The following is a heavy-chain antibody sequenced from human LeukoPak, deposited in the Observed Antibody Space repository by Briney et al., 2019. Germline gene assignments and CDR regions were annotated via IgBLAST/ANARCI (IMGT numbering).Heavy chain of an antibody. Sequence: GGSLRLSCAASGFTFSSYAMSWVRQAPGKGLEWVSAISGSDGSTYYADSVKGRFTISRDNSKNTLYLQMNSLRAEDTAVYYCAKDYYDGSGYYYGFDYWGQGTLV. J-gene: IGHJ4*02. CDR1: GFTFSSYA. CDR2: ISGSDGST. D-gene: IGHD3-22*01. CDR3: AKDYYDGSGYYYGFDY. V-gene: IGHV3-23*01.